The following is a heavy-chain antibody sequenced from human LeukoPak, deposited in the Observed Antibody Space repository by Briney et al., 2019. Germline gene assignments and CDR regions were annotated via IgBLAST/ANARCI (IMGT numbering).Heavy chain of an antibody. CDR3: ARARYAAPVDY. J-gene: IGHJ4*02. Sequence: GGSLRLSCAASGFTFSDYYMSWIRQAPGEGLEWVSHISSSSSYTNYADSVKGRFTISRDNAKNSLYLQMNRLRAEDAAVYYCARARYAAPVDYWGQGTLVTVSS. V-gene: IGHV3-11*05. CDR2: ISSSSSYT. CDR1: GFTFSDYY. D-gene: IGHD2-2*01.